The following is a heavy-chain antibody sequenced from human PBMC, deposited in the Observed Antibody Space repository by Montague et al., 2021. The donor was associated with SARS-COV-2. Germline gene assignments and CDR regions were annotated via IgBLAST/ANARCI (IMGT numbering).Heavy chain of an antibody. Sequence: SETLSLTCSVSGGSTSNYYWTWIRQSPGKGLQWIGYIFYTGSTKFNPSLKSRVSTSLDTSKNHFSLGLSAVTAADTARYYCARAQNICFIANCVNYFDLWGLGALVTVSS. CDR1: GGSTSNYY. V-gene: IGHV4-59*01. D-gene: IGHD2-15*01. CDR3: ARAQNICFIANCVNYFDL. CDR2: IFYTGST. J-gene: IGHJ4*02.